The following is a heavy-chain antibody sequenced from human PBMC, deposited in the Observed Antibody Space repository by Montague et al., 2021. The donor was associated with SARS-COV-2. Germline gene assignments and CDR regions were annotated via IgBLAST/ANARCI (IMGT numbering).Heavy chain of an antibody. CDR1: GGSFSGYY. CDR3: ARTYTYYDFWSGYPWDYYMDV. D-gene: IGHD3-3*01. CDR2: INHSGST. Sequence: SETLSLTCAVYGGSFSGYYWSWIRQPPGKGLEWIGEINHSGSTNYNPSLKSRVTISVDTSKNQFSLKLSSVTAADTAVYYCARTYTYYDFWSGYPWDYYMDVWGKGTPVTVSS. V-gene: IGHV4-34*01. J-gene: IGHJ6*03.